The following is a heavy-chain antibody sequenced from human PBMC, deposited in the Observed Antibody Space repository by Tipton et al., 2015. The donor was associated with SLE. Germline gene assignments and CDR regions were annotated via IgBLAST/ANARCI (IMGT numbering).Heavy chain of an antibody. V-gene: IGHV4-31*03. CDR2: IYYSGST. D-gene: IGHD5-12*01. CDR1: GGSINSNSYY. Sequence: TLSLTCTVSGGSINSNSYYWNWIRQHPGKGLEWIGHIYYSGSTYYNPSLKSRVTISVVTSKNQFSLKVNFVTAADTAVYYCARDPIRGYSGYEDYWGQGTLVTVSS. J-gene: IGHJ4*02. CDR3: ARDPIRGYSGYEDY.